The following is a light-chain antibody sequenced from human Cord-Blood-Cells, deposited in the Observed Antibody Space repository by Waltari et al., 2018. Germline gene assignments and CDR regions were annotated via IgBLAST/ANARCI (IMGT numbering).Light chain of an antibody. V-gene: IGKV1-39*01. Sequence: DIQMTKSSSSLSASVGDRVTITCRASQSISSNLNWYQQKPGKAPKLLIYAASSLQSGVPSRFSGSGSGTDFTLTISSLQAEDFATYYCQQSYSTPRRFGQGTKLEIK. CDR3: QQSYSTPRR. J-gene: IGKJ2*01. CDR1: QSISSN. CDR2: AAS.